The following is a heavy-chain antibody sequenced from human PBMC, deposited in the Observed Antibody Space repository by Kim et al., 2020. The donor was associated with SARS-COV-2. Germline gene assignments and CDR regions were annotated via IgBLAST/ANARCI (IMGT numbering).Heavy chain of an antibody. CDR3: AKFRWAVYYYYGMDV. V-gene: IGHV3-23*01. D-gene: IGHD1-26*01. CDR2: ISGSGGST. Sequence: GGSLRLSCAASGFTFSSYAMSWVRQAPGKGLEWVSAISGSGGSTYYADSVKGRFTISRDNSKNTLYLQMNSLRAEDTAVYYCAKFRWAVYYYYGMDVWGQGTTVTVSS. J-gene: IGHJ6*02. CDR1: GFTFSSYA.